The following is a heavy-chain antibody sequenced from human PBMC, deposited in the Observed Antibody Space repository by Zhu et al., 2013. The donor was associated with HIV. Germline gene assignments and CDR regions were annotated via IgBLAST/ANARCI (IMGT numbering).Heavy chain of an antibody. CDR1: GYTFNTHG. J-gene: IGHJ4*02. Sequence: QVQLVQSGAEVKKPGASVKVSCKASGYTFNTHGINWVRQAPGQGLEWVGIIDPSGDNTNYAQKFQGRVTMTRDTSARTVYMELRSLRSEDTAVYFCAREVERIVDYWGQGTLVSVSS. CDR2: IDPSGDNT. CDR3: AREVERIVDY. V-gene: IGHV1-46*02. D-gene: IGHD1-1*01.